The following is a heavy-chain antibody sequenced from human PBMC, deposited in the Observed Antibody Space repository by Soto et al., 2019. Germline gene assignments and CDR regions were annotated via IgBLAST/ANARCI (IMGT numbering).Heavy chain of an antibody. CDR1: GGSFSGYY. D-gene: IGHD2-8*02. Sequence: SETLSLTCAVYGGSFSGYYWSWIRQPPGKGLEWIGEINHSGSTNYNPSLKSRVTISVDTSKNQFSLKLSSVTAADTAVYYCATLGVVHAMRPTYYFDYWGQGTLVTVSS. V-gene: IGHV4-34*01. J-gene: IGHJ4*02. CDR3: ATLGVVHAMRPTYYFDY. CDR2: INHSGST.